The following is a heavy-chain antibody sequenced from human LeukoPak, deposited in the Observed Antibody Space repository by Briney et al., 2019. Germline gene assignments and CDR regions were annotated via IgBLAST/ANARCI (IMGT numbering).Heavy chain of an antibody. CDR3: ARTVTTFLDY. J-gene: IGHJ4*02. CDR1: GFTFRTYS. D-gene: IGHD4-17*01. CDR2: IYSGGST. Sequence: PGGSLRLSCAASGFTFRTYSMNWVRQAPGKGLEWVSVIYSGGSTSYADSVKGRFTISRDNSKNTLYLQMNSLRAEDTAVYYCARTVTTFLDYWGQGTLVTVSS. V-gene: IGHV3-53*01.